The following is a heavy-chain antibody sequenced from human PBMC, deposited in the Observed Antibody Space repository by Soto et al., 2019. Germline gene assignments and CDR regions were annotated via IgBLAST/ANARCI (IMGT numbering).Heavy chain of an antibody. CDR1: GLTFSRYA. CDR2: INPSGDIT. CDR3: AKSLRPSALTTSYFDC. J-gene: IGHJ4*02. D-gene: IGHD4-17*01. Sequence: EEQLLESGGGLVQPGGSLRLSCAASGLTFSRYAMSWVRQAPGKGLEWVSIINPSGDITYYGDSVKGRFTISRDNSKNTLSLQMNSLRAEDTAVYYCAKSLRPSALTTSYFDCRGQGTLVTVSS. V-gene: IGHV3-23*01.